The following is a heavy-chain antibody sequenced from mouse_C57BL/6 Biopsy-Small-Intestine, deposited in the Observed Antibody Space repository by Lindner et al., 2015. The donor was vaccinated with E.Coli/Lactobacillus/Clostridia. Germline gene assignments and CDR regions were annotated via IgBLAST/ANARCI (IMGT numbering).Heavy chain of an antibody. CDR1: GYTFTSYA. D-gene: IGHD2-12*01. Sequence: VKVSCKASGYTFTSYAMNWVRQAPGQGLEWMGWINTNTGNPTYAQGFTGRFVFSLDTSVSTAYLQISSLKAEDTAVYYCARVDDSGSGSYYVPSMDVWGKGTTVTVSS. CDR3: ARVDDSGSGSYYVPSMDV. V-gene: IGHV9-3*02. J-gene: IGHJ1*03. CDR2: INTNTGNP.